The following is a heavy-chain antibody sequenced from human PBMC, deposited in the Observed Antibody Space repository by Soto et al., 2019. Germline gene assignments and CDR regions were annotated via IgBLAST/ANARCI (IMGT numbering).Heavy chain of an antibody. CDR2: IYYSGST. V-gene: IGHV4-39*01. Sequence: SETLSLTCTVSGGSISSSSYYWGWIRQPPGKGLEWIGSIYYSGSTYYNPSLKSRVTISVDTSKNQFSLKLSSVTAAATAVYYCARRNDILTGYSYFAYYYYGMDVWGQGTTVTVSS. CDR3: ARRNDILTGYSYFAYYYYGMDV. D-gene: IGHD3-9*01. J-gene: IGHJ6*02. CDR1: GGSISSSSYY.